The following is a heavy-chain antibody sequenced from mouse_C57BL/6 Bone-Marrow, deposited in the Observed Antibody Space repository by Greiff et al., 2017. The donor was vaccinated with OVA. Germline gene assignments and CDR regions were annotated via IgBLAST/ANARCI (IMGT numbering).Heavy chain of an antibody. D-gene: IGHD1-1*01. CDR1: GYTFTSYW. CDR3: ARERGYYGSSYPLYAMDY. Sequence: QVQLQQPGAELVMPGASVKLSCKASGYTFTSYWMHWVKPRPGQGLEWIGEIDPSASYTNYHQQFKGKSPLTVDKSSSTAYMKLSSLTAADSAVYYCARERGYYGSSYPLYAMDYWGQGTSGTVSS. CDR2: IDPSASYT. J-gene: IGHJ4*01. V-gene: IGHV1-69*01.